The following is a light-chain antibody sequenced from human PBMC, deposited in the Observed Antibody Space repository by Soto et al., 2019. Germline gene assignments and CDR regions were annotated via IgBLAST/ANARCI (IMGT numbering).Light chain of an antibody. V-gene: IGKV3-15*01. CDR1: ETVRSN. CDR3: QQYGSSSQAT. J-gene: IGKJ4*01. CDR2: GAS. Sequence: RVMTQSPDTLSVSPGERATLSCRASETVRSNLAWYQQKPGQAPRLLIHGASTRATGIPARFSGSGSGTDFTLTISRAEPEDFAVYYCQQYGSSSQATFGGGTKVEIK.